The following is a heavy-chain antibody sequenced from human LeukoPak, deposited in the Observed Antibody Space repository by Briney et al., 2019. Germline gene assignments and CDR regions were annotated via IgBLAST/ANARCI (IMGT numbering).Heavy chain of an antibody. J-gene: IGHJ4*02. CDR2: FNPNIGAT. CDR3: ARGHLTDELDY. D-gene: IGHD1-14*01. Sequence: ASVKVSCKASGYTFTGYCMHWVRQAPGQGLEWMGWFNPNIGATKYARKFQGRVTMTRDTSISTAYMELSRLRSDDTAVYYCARGHLTDELDYWGQGTLVTVSS. CDR1: GYTFTGYC. V-gene: IGHV1-2*02.